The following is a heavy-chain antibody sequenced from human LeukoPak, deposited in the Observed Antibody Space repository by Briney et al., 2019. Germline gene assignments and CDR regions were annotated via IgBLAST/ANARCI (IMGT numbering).Heavy chain of an antibody. V-gene: IGHV3-21*01. CDR2: ISSSSSYI. CDR3: AELGITMIGGV. CDR1: GFIFDTHD. J-gene: IGHJ6*04. Sequence: GGSLRLSCGASGFIFDTHDMHWVRQAPGKGLEWVSSISSSSSYIYYADSVKGRFTISRDNAKNSLYLQMNSLRAEDTAVYYCAELGITMIGGVWGKGTTVTISS. D-gene: IGHD3-10*02.